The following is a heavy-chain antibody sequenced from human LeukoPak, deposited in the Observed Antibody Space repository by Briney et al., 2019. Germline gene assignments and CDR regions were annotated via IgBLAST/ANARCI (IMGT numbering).Heavy chain of an antibody. J-gene: IGHJ4*02. CDR1: GGSFSGYY. Sequence: SETLSLTCAVYGGSFSGYYWSWIRQPPGKGLEWIGEINHSGSTNYNPSLKSRVTISVDTSKNQFSLKLSSVTAADTAVYYCARVEWLVQGGYFDYWGQGTLVTVSS. D-gene: IGHD6-19*01. CDR2: INHSGST. V-gene: IGHV4-34*01. CDR3: ARVEWLVQGGYFDY.